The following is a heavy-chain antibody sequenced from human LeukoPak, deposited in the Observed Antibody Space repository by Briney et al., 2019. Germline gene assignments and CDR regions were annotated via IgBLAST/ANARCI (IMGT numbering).Heavy chain of an antibody. CDR2: ISSSGSTI. CDR1: GFTFSSYE. D-gene: IGHD5-18*01. J-gene: IGHJ6*03. V-gene: IGHV3-48*03. CDR3: ARVGRRYSYGHGGEIYYYYMDV. Sequence: GGSLRLSCAASGFTFSSYEMNWVRQAPGKGLEWVSYISSSGSTIYYADSVKGRFTISRDNAKNSLYLQMNSLRAEDTAVYYCARVGRRYSYGHGGEIYYYYMDVWGKGTTVTVSS.